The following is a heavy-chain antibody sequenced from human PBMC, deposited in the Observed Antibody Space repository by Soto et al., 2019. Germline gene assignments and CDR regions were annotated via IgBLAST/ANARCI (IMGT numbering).Heavy chain of an antibody. Sequence: QVQLVESGGGVVQPGRSLRLSCAASGFTFSSYGMHWVRQAPGKGLEWVAVIWYDGSNKYYADSVKCRFTISRDNSKNTLYLQMNSLRAEDTAVYYCARDPELPAAMSSYYYGMDVWGQGTTVTVSS. V-gene: IGHV3-33*01. CDR3: ARDPELPAAMSSYYYGMDV. CDR2: IWYDGSNK. J-gene: IGHJ6*02. D-gene: IGHD2-2*01. CDR1: GFTFSSYG.